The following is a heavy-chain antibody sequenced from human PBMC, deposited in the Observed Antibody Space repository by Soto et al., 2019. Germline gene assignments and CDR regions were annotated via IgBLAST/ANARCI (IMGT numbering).Heavy chain of an antibody. J-gene: IGHJ2*01. V-gene: IGHV4-31*01. D-gene: IGHD2-15*01. Sequence: QVQLQESGPGLVKPSQTLSLSCTVSGGSISTDGYYWNWIRQHPEKGLEWIGYIYHSGSTYYNPSLKSPVFISIDTSKNQFSLTLTSVTAADTAVYYCARDRYCSGGSCYSSWCFDLWGRGTLVTVSS. CDR1: GGSISTDGYY. CDR3: ARDRYCSGGSCYSSWCFDL. CDR2: IYHSGST.